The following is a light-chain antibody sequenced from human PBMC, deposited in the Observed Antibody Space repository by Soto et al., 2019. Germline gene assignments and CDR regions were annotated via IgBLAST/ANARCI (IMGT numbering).Light chain of an antibody. J-gene: IGKJ3*01. CDR1: HSFSSSY. V-gene: IGKV3-20*01. CDR2: GAS. Sequence: EIVLTQSPGTLSLSPGERATLSCRASHSFSSSYLAWYQQKPGQAPRLLIYGASSRATGIPDRFSGSGSGTDFTLTISSLEPEDFAVYYCHRYGSALFPFGPGTKVDV. CDR3: HRYGSALFP.